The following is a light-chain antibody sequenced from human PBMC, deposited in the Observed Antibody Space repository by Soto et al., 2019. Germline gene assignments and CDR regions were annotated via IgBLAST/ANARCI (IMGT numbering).Light chain of an antibody. Sequence: EIVLAQSPATLSLSPGDRATLSCRASQSVSSYLAWYQQKSGQAPRLLIYGASSRATGIPDRFSGSGSGTDFTLTISRLEPEDFAVYYCQQYGSSPSTFGQGTRLEIK. CDR3: QQYGSSPST. V-gene: IGKV3-20*01. J-gene: IGKJ5*01. CDR2: GAS. CDR1: QSVSSY.